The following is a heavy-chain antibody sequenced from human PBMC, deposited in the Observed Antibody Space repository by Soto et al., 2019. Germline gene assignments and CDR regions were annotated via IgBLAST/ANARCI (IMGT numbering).Heavy chain of an antibody. CDR2: ISSSGSTI. Sequence: PGGSLRLSCAASGFTFSDYYMSWIRQAPGKGLEWVSYISSSGSTIYYADSVKGRFTISRDNAKNSLYLQMNSLRAEDTAVYYCARDLDITMVRGVIIPHHYYYYGMDVWGQGATVTVSS. CDR1: GFTFSDYY. D-gene: IGHD3-10*01. CDR3: ARDLDITMVRGVIIPHHYYYYGMDV. V-gene: IGHV3-11*01. J-gene: IGHJ6*02.